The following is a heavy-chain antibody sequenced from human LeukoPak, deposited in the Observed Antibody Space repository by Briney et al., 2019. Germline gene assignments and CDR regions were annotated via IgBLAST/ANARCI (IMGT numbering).Heavy chain of an antibody. D-gene: IGHD2-15*01. Sequence: SQTLSLTCTVSGGSISSGDYYWSWIRQPAGKGLEWIGRIYTSGSTNYNPSLKSRVTISVDTSKNQFSLKLSSVTAADTAVYYCASGYCSGGSCYRGWFDPWGQGTLVTVSS. CDR1: GGSISSGDYY. CDR3: ASGYCSGGSCYRGWFDP. CDR2: IYTSGST. V-gene: IGHV4-61*02. J-gene: IGHJ5*02.